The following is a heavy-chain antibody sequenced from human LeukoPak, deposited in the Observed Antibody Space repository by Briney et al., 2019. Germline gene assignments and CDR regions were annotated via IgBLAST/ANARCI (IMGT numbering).Heavy chain of an antibody. D-gene: IGHD1-26*01. V-gene: IGHV3-74*01. CDR2: INGDGSST. J-gene: IGHJ4*02. Sequence: GGSLRLSCAASGFTFSSNWMHWVRQAPGKGLVWVSRINGDGSSTSYADSVKGRFTISRDNAKNSLYLQMNSLRAEDTAVYYCARDFFRGKVGATRYWGQGTLVTVSS. CDR3: ARDFFRGKVGATRY. CDR1: GFTFSSNW.